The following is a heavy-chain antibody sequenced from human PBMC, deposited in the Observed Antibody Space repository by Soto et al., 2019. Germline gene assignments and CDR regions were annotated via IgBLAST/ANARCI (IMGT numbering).Heavy chain of an antibody. V-gene: IGHV3-21*02. CDR2: VSDSSHYI. CDR3: ATYSTAWSSFDY. CDR1: GFTFSRYS. D-gene: IGHD6-19*01. Sequence: EVQLVESGGGLVKPGGSLRLSCVASGFTFSRYSMNWVRQAPGKGLEWVSSVSDSSHYIYYADSVEGRFTISRDNAKNSVYLQMNSLRADDTAIYYCATYSTAWSSFDYWGHGTLVTVSS. J-gene: IGHJ4*01.